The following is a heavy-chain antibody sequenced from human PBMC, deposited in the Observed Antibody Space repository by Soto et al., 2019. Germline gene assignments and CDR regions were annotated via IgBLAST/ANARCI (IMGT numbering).Heavy chain of an antibody. CDR3: ARDSRDSYCSSTSCKEGFDP. Sequence: GASVKVSCKASGGTFSSYTISWVRQAPGQGLEWMGRIIPILGIANYAQKFQGRVTITADKSTSTAYMELSSLRSEDTAVYYCARDSRDSYCSSTSCKEGFDPWGQGTLVTVSS. CDR2: IIPILGIA. J-gene: IGHJ5*02. V-gene: IGHV1-69*04. D-gene: IGHD2-2*01. CDR1: GGTFSSYT.